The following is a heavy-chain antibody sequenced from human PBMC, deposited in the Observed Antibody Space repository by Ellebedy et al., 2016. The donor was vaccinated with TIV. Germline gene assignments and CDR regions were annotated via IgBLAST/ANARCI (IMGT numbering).Heavy chain of an antibody. CDR2: IYFSGST. Sequence: MPSETLSLTCTVSGDSINSTIYYRGWIRQPPGKGLEWIGTIYFSGSTYYNPSLKSRLTMSVDTSKNQFSLKLSSVTAADTAVYYCARKSLLRGTMDVWGQGTTVTVSS. D-gene: IGHD2-15*01. J-gene: IGHJ6*02. V-gene: IGHV4-39*07. CDR1: GDSINSTIYY. CDR3: ARKSLLRGTMDV.